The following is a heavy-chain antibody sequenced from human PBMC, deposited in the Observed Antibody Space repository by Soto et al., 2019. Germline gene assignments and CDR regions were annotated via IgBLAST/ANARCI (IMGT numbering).Heavy chain of an antibody. CDR1: GFTFSSYA. J-gene: IGHJ4*02. D-gene: IGHD1-1*01. CDR2: ISYDGSNK. Sequence: QVQLVESGGGVVQPGRSLRLSCAASGFTFSSYAMHWVRQAPGKGLEWVAVISYDGSNKYYADSVKGRFTISRDNSKNTLYLQMNSLRAEDTAVYYCASLPERRYWGQGTLVTVSS. V-gene: IGHV3-30-3*01. CDR3: ASLPERRY.